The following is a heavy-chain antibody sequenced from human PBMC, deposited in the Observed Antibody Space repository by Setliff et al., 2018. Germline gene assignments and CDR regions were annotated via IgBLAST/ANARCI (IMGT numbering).Heavy chain of an antibody. CDR2: IYTTGNT. V-gene: IGHV4-4*08. J-gene: IGHJ4*02. Sequence: PSETLSLTCTVSGDSISSFYWSWIRQPPGKGLEWIGCIYTTGNTNFNPSLKSRVTISGDRSKNQFSLELSSVTAADTAVYYCARSLGSGSYYGSRPFHSDYWGQGIQVTVSS. CDR1: GDSISSFY. CDR3: ARSLGSGSYYGSRPFHSDY. D-gene: IGHD3-10*01.